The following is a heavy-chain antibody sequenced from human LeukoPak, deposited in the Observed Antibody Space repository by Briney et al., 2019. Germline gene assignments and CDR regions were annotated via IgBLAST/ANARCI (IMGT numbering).Heavy chain of an antibody. CDR3: AVHSSGYYYYYMDV. D-gene: IGHD6-19*01. V-gene: IGHV3-21*01. CDR1: GFTFSNST. CDR2: ISSSSTFI. Sequence: GGSLRLSCAASGFTFSNSTMNWVRQTPEKGLEWVSSISSSSTFIYYADSVKGRFTISRDNAKNSLYLQMNSLRAEDTAVYFCAVHSSGYYYYYMDVWGKGTTVTVSS. J-gene: IGHJ6*03.